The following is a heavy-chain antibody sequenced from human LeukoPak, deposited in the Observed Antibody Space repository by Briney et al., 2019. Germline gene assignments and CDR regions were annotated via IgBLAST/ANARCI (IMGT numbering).Heavy chain of an antibody. J-gene: IGHJ4*02. CDR1: GGSISSSSYY. CDR3: ARLRGTISSSWYWYYYDSSGWYYFDY. V-gene: IGHV4-39*01. CDR2: IYYSGST. D-gene: IGHD3-22*01. Sequence: SETLSLTCTVSGGSISSSSYYWGWIRQPPGKGLEWIGSIYYSGSTYYNPSLKSRVTISVDTSKNQFSLKLSSVTAADTAVYYCARLRGTISSSWYWYYYDSSGWYYFDYWGQGTLVTVSS.